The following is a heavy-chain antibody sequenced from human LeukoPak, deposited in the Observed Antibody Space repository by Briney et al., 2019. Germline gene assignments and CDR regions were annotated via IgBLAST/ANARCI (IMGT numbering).Heavy chain of an antibody. Sequence: GGSLRLSCAASGFTFSNYAMTWVRQAPGKGLEWVSVISGSGGNTYYADSVKGRFTISRDNSKNTLYLQMNSLRAEDTAVYYCANGNNGDYVRLDYWGQGTLVTVSS. CDR3: ANGNNGDYVRLDY. J-gene: IGHJ4*02. CDR2: ISGSGGNT. V-gene: IGHV3-23*01. CDR1: GFTFSNYA. D-gene: IGHD4-17*01.